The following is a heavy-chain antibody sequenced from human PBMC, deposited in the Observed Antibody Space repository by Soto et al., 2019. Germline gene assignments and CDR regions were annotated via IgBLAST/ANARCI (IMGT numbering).Heavy chain of an antibody. J-gene: IGHJ6*03. D-gene: IGHD1-7*01. Sequence: EVQLLESGGGLVQPGGSLRLSCAASGFTFSSYAMSWVRQAPGKGLEWVSAISGSGGSTYYADSVEGRFTISRDKSKNTLYLQMNSLRAHVTAVYYFVKIRKNYGYYYYYMDVWGKGTTVTVCS. CDR1: GFTFSSYA. CDR2: ISGSGGST. CDR3: VKIRKNYGYYYYYMDV. V-gene: IGHV3-23*01.